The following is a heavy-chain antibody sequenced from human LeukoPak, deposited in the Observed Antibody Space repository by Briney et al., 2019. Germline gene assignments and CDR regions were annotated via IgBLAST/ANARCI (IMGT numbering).Heavy chain of an antibody. CDR1: GYTLTELS. Sequence: ASVKVSCKVSGYTLTELSMHWVRQAPGKGLEWMGGFDPEDGETIYAQKFQGRVTMTEDTSTDTAYMELSSLRSEDTAVYYCATVLRVISGFKPFDYWGQGTLVTVSS. J-gene: IGHJ4*02. CDR2: FDPEDGET. CDR3: ATVLRVISGFKPFDY. V-gene: IGHV1-24*01. D-gene: IGHD6-19*01.